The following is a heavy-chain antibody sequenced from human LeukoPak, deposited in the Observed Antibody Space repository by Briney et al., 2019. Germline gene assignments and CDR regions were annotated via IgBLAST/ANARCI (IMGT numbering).Heavy chain of an antibody. Sequence: SETLSLTCAVYGGSFSGYYWSWIRQPPGKGLEWIGEINHSGSTNYNPSLKSRVTISVDTSKNQFSLKLSSVTAADTAVYYCAKLYSSSWRRGFFDYWGQGTLVTVSS. D-gene: IGHD6-13*01. CDR2: INHSGST. V-gene: IGHV4-34*01. CDR1: GGSFSGYY. CDR3: AKLYSSSWRRGFFDY. J-gene: IGHJ4*02.